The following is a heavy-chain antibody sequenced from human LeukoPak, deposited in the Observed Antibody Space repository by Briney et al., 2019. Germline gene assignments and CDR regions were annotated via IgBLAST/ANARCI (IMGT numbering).Heavy chain of an antibody. J-gene: IGHJ6*03. Sequence: GGSLRLSCAASGFTLSSYSMNWVRQAPGKGLEWVSSISSSSRYIYYADSVKGRFTISRDNAKNSLYLQMNSLRAEDTAVYYCASYYYYGSGTPYYYYYMDVWGKGTTVTVSS. CDR3: ASYYYYGSGTPYYYYYMDV. D-gene: IGHD3-10*01. CDR2: ISSSSRYI. CDR1: GFTLSSYS. V-gene: IGHV3-21*01.